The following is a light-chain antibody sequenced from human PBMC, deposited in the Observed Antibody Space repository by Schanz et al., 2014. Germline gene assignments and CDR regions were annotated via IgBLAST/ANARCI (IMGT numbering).Light chain of an antibody. CDR1: QSVSSSS. CDR3: QQYGSPLLT. CDR2: GAS. V-gene: IGKV3-20*01. Sequence: EIVLTQSPGTLSLSPGERGTLSCRASQSVSSSSLAWYQQKPGQAPRLLIYGASSRATGIPDRFSGSGSGTDFTLSISRLEPEDFAVYYCQQYGSPLLTFGGGPRWRSN. J-gene: IGKJ4*01.